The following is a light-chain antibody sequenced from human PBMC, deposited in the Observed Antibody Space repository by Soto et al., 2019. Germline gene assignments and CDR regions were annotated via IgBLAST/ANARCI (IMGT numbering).Light chain of an antibody. Sequence: QSVLTQPASVSGSPGQSIAISCTGTSSDVGGYNYVSWYQQHPGKAPKLMIHEVSNRPSGISDRFSGSKSGNTASLTISGLQAVYLADYYCSSHTGYSTRVFGTG. CDR1: SSDVGGYNY. CDR2: EVS. J-gene: IGLJ1*01. CDR3: SSHTGYSTRV. V-gene: IGLV2-14*01.